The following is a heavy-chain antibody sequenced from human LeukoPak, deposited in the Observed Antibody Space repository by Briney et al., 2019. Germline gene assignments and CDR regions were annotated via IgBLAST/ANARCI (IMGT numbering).Heavy chain of an antibody. CDR3: AKDRDCSSPSCSDISFDY. CDR2: ISGSSGSI. CDR1: GFTFDDYA. V-gene: IGHV3-9*01. J-gene: IGHJ4*02. Sequence: GRSLRLSCAASGFTFDDYAMHWVRQAPGKGLEWVSGISGSSGSIGYADSVKGRFTISRDNAKNSLYLQMNSLRAEDTALYYCAKDRDCSSPSCSDISFDYWGQGTLVTVSS. D-gene: IGHD2-2*01.